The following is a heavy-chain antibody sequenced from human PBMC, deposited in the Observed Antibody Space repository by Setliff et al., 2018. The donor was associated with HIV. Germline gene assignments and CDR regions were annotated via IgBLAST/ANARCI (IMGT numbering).Heavy chain of an antibody. J-gene: IGHJ4*02. Sequence: PGGSLRLSCVGSGFTFSNYWMSWVRQSPGKGLEWVANINQDGFKNYSVDSVKGRFTISRDNAKNSMYLQLTGLRAEDSAVYYCASRIFYKGIVDYWGQGTLVTVSS. CDR2: INQDGFKN. D-gene: IGHD2-8*01. V-gene: IGHV3-7*01. CDR3: ASRIFYKGIVDY. CDR1: GFTFSNYW.